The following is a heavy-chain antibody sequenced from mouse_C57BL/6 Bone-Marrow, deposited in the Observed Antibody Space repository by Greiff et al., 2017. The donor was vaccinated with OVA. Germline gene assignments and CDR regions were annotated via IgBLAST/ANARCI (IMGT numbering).Heavy chain of an antibody. CDR1: GYAFSSSW. Sequence: QVQLKESGPELVKPGASVKISCKASGYAFSSSWMNWVKQRPGKGLEWIGRIYPGDGDTNYNGKFKGKATLTADKSSSTAYMQLSSLTSEDSAVYVCARTSYYYGGSYGVYWGQGTTLTVSS. CDR3: ARTSYYYGGSYGVY. D-gene: IGHD1-1*01. J-gene: IGHJ2*01. CDR2: IYPGDGDT. V-gene: IGHV1-82*01.